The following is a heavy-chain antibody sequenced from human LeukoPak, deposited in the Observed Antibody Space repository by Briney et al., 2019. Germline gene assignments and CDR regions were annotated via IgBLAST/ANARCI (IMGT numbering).Heavy chain of an antibody. CDR2: INPNSGGT. CDR1: GYTFTGYY. Sequence: ASVKVSCKASGYTFTGYYMHWVRQAPGQGLEWMGWINPNSGGTNYAQKFQGRVTMTRDTSISTAYMELSRLRSDDTAVYYCARVYNWDVGRDFDYWGRGTLVTVSS. D-gene: IGHD1-1*01. J-gene: IGHJ4*02. V-gene: IGHV1-2*02. CDR3: ARVYNWDVGRDFDY.